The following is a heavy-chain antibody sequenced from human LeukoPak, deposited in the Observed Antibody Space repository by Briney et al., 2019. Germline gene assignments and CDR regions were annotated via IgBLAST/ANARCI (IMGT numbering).Heavy chain of an antibody. CDR2: ISYDGSNK. CDR3: ARSREVEQLEYFQH. V-gene: IGHV3-30-3*01. CDR1: GFTFSSYA. Sequence: GGSLRLSCAASGFTFSSYAMHWVRQAPGKGLEWVAVISYDGSNKYYADSVKGRFTISRDNSKNTLYLQMNSLRAEDTAVYYCARSREVEQLEYFQHWGQGTLVTVSS. J-gene: IGHJ1*01. D-gene: IGHD6-6*01.